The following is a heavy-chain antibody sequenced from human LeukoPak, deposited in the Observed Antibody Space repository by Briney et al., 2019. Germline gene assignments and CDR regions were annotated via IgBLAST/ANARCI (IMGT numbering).Heavy chain of an antibody. CDR3: ARLPTGGIAAAENYYYYYGMDV. D-gene: IGHD6-13*01. V-gene: IGHV5-51*01. CDR2: IYPGDSDT. Sequence: GESLKISCKGSGYSFTSYWIGWVRQMPGKGLEWMGIIYPGDSDTRYSPSFQGQVTISADKSISTAYLQWSSLKASDTAMYYCARLPTGGIAAAENYYYYYGMDVWGQGTTVTVSS. J-gene: IGHJ6*02. CDR1: GYSFTSYW.